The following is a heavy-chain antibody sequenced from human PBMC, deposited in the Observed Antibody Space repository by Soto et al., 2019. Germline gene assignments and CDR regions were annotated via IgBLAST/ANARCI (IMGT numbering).Heavy chain of an antibody. CDR1: GFIFSKYA. V-gene: IGHV3-30-3*01. CDR3: ARSYCGDDCALDH. Sequence: LRLSCVASGFIFSKYAMNWVRQAPGKGLEWVEVISYDGNSKHYADSVKGRFTISRDNSKSTLYVQMNSLRAEDTAVYYCARSYCGDDCALDHWGQGTLVTVSS. CDR2: ISYDGNSK. D-gene: IGHD2-21*02. J-gene: IGHJ4*02.